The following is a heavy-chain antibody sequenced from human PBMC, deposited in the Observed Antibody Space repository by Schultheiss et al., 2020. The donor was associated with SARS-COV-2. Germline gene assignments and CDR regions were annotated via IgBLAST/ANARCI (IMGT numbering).Heavy chain of an antibody. CDR1: GFTFSRYA. V-gene: IGHV3-23*01. CDR3: ARENGYTGWFDP. Sequence: GGSLRLSCVASGFTFSRYAMSWVRQAPGTGLDWVSGVSASGASTYYADSVKGRFTISRDNSKNTLYLQMNSLRAEDTAVYYCARENGYTGWFDPWGQGTLVTVSS. D-gene: IGHD6-13*01. CDR2: VSASGAST. J-gene: IGHJ5*02.